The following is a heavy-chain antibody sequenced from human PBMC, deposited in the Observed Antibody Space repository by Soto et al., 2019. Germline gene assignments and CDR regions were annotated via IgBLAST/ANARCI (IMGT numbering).Heavy chain of an antibody. D-gene: IGHD1-26*01. J-gene: IGHJ6*02. CDR2: IWYDGSNK. CDR3: ARGRGSYGYGMDV. CDR1: GFTFSSYG. V-gene: IGHV3-33*01. Sequence: QVQLVESGGGVVQPGRSLRLSYAACGFTFSSYGMHWVRQAPGKGLEWVAVIWYDGSNKYYADSVKGRFTISRDNSKNTLYLQMNSLRAEDTAVYYCARGRGSYGYGMDVWGQGTTVTVSS.